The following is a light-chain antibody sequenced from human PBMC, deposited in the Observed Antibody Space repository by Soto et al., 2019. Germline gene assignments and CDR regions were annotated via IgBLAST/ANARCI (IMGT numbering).Light chain of an antibody. J-gene: IGLJ2*01. Sequence: SSELTQPPSVSVSPGQTASITCSGDKLGDKYACWYQQKPGQSPVLVIYQDSKRPSGIPERFSGSNSGNTATLTISGTKAMDEADYYCQAWDSSTYVVFGGGTKLTVL. CDR1: KLGDKY. CDR3: QAWDSSTYVV. V-gene: IGLV3-1*01. CDR2: QDS.